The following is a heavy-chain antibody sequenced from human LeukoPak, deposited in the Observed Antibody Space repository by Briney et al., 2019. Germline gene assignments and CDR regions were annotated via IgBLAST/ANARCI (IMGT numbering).Heavy chain of an antibody. D-gene: IGHD5-24*01. Sequence: GGSLRLSCAASGFTFSSYAMSWARHAPGKGLEGVSAISGSGGSTYYADSVKGRFTISRDNSKNTLYLQMNSLRAEDTAVYYCAKADNVEMATSCDYWGQGTLVTVSS. J-gene: IGHJ4*02. CDR3: AKADNVEMATSCDY. CDR2: ISGSGGST. V-gene: IGHV3-23*01. CDR1: GFTFSSYA.